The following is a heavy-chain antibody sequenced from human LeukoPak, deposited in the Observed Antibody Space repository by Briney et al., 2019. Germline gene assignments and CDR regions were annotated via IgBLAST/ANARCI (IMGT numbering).Heavy chain of an antibody. V-gene: IGHV3-23*01. J-gene: IGHJ3*02. Sequence: PGGSLRLSCAASGFTFSTYAMSWVRQAPGEGLEWVPGISGSGDTTSYSGSVKGRFTIPRDNSKNTLYLQMNSLRAEETAVYYCARRDTAMVYAFDIWGQGTKVTVSS. CDR1: GFTFSTYA. CDR3: ARRDTAMVYAFDI. CDR2: ISGSGDTT. D-gene: IGHD5-18*01.